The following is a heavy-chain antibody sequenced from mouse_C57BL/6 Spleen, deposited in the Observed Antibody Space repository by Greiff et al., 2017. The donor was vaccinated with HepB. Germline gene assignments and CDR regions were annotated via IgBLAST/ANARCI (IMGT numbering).Heavy chain of an antibody. V-gene: IGHV1-69*01. CDR2: IDPSDSYT. CDR3: ARSETGTPDY. CDR1: GYTFTSYW. J-gene: IGHJ2*01. D-gene: IGHD4-1*01. Sequence: QVQLQQPGAELVMPGASVKLSCKASGYTFTSYWMHWVKQRPGQGLEWIGEIDPSDSYTNYNQKFKGKSTLTVDKSSSTAYMQLSSLTSEDSAVYYCARSETGTPDYWGQGTTLTVSS.